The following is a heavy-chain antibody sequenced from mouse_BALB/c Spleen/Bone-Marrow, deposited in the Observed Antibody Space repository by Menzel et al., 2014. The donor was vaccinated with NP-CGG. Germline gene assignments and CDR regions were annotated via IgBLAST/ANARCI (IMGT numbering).Heavy chain of an antibody. D-gene: IGHD1-1*01. CDR2: IDPANGNT. Sequence: QSGAELVKPGASVKLSCTASGFNIKDTYMHWVKQRPEQGLEWIGRIDPANGNTKYDPKFQGKATITADTSSSTAYLQLNSLTSEDTAVYYCARYYYGTRYYFDDWGQGTTLTVSS. CDR3: ARYYYGTRYYFDD. J-gene: IGHJ2*01. CDR1: GFNIKDTY. V-gene: IGHV14-3*02.